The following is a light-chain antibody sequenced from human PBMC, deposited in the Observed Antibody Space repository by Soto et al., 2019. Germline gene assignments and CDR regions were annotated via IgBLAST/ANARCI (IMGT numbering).Light chain of an antibody. V-gene: IGKV1-5*01. CDR2: DAS. J-gene: IGKJ1*01. CDR1: QSISIL. Sequence: DIQMTQSPSTLSASVGDRVTITCRASQSISILLAWYQQKPGKAPKLLIYDASSLESGVPSRFSGSGSGTEFTLTISSLQPDDFATYYCQQYNSYPFGQGTKVEIK. CDR3: QQYNSYP.